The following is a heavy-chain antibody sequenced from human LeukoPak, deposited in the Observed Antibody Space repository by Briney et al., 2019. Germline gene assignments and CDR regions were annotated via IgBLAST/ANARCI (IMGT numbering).Heavy chain of an antibody. CDR3: AKDSRRRIQLWLTVKEGWFDP. J-gene: IGHJ5*02. D-gene: IGHD5-18*01. V-gene: IGHV3-23*01. CDR2: ISGSGGST. CDR1: GFTFSSYA. Sequence: PGGSLRLSCAASGFTFSSYAMSWVRQAPGKGLEWVSAISGSGGSTYYADSVKGRFTISRDNSKNTLYLQMNSLRAEDTAVYYCAKDSRRRIQLWLTVKEGWFDPWGQGTLVTVSS.